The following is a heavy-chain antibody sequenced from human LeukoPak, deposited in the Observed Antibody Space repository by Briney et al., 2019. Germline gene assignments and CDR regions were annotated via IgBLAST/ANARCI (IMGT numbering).Heavy chain of an antibody. D-gene: IGHD2-2*01. Sequence: SQTLSLTCAVSGGSISSGGYSWSWIRQPPGKGLEWIGYIYHSGSTYYNPSLKSRVTISVDRSKNQFSLKLSSVTAADTAVYYCARGRGYCSSTSCYYWFDPWGQGTLVTVSS. CDR1: GGSISSGGYS. J-gene: IGHJ5*02. V-gene: IGHV4-30-2*01. CDR3: ARGRGYCSSTSCYYWFDP. CDR2: IYHSGST.